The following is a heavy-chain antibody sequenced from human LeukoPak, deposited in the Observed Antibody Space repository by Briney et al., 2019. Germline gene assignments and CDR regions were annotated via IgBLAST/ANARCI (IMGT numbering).Heavy chain of an antibody. D-gene: IGHD5-18*01. Sequence: GGSLRLSCAASGFTFSNSWMTWVRQAPGKGLEWVATIKDDGSDKYYVDSVKGRFIISRDNAKYSLHLQMSSLRVEDTAVYYCTNLGYTDWGQGTLVTVSS. CDR3: TNLGYTD. J-gene: IGHJ4*02. CDR1: GFTFSNSW. CDR2: IKDDGSDK. V-gene: IGHV3-7*01.